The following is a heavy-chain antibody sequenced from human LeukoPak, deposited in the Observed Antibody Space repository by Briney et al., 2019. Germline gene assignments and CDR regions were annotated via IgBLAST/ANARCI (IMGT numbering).Heavy chain of an antibody. D-gene: IGHD3-10*01. CDR1: GFTFSSYA. CDR2: ISGSGGST. V-gene: IGHV3-23*01. Sequence: GGSLRLSCAASGFTFSSYAMSWVRQAPGKGLEWVSAISGSGGSTYYADSVKGRFTVSRDNSKNTLYLQMNSLRAEDTAVYYCAKAAGRSSPTGNWFDPWGQGTLVTVSS. J-gene: IGHJ5*02. CDR3: AKAAGRSSPTGNWFDP.